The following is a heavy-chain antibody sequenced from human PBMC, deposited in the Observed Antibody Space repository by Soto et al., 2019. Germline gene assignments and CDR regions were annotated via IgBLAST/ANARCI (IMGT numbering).Heavy chain of an antibody. CDR2: IYPGDSDT. J-gene: IGHJ4*02. V-gene: IGHV5-51*01. CDR3: ARQEYCSSTSCYKVDS. Sequence: PGESLKISCKGSGYSFTSYWIGWVRQMPGKGLEWMGIIYPGDSDTRYSPSFQGQVTISADKSISTAYLQWSSLKASDTAMYYRARQEYCSSTSCYKVDSWGQGTLVTVSS. CDR1: GYSFTSYW. D-gene: IGHD2-2*02.